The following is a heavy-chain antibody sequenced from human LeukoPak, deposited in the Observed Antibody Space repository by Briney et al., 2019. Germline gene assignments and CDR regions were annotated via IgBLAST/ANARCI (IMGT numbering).Heavy chain of an antibody. J-gene: IGHJ5*01. CDR1: GGSISSGSYY. V-gene: IGHV4-61*02. Sequence: SETLSLTCTVSGGSISSGSYYWSWIRQPAGKGLEWIGRIYTSGSTNYNPSLKSRVTISADTSKNQFSLKLSSVTAADTAVYYCARDVYCSGGSCYSGAWFDPWGQGTLVTVSS. CDR2: IYTSGST. CDR3: ARDVYCSGGSCYSGAWFDP. D-gene: IGHD2-15*01.